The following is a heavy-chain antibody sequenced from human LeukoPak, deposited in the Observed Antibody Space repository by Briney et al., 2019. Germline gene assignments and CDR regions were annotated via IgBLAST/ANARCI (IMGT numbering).Heavy chain of an antibody. Sequence: SETLSLTCAVYGGSFSGYYWSWIRQPPGKGLEWIGEINHSGSTNYNPSLKSRVTISVDTSKNQFSLKLSSVTAADTAVYYCARGLDYYFYYMDVWGKRTTVTVSS. CDR3: ARGLDYYFYYMDV. V-gene: IGHV4-34*01. CDR1: GGSFSGYY. J-gene: IGHJ6*03. CDR2: INHSGST.